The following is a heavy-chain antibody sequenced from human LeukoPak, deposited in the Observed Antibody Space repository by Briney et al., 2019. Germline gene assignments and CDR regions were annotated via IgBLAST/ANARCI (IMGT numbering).Heavy chain of an antibody. CDR1: GGTFSSYA. V-gene: IGHV1-69*05. CDR2: IIPIFGAA. CDR3: ARLAMPKRFFDY. J-gene: IGHJ4*02. D-gene: IGHD2-2*01. Sequence: ASVKVSCKASGGTFSSYAISWVRQAPGQGLEWMGGIIPIFGAANYAQKFQGRVTITTDESTSTAYMELSSLRSEDTAVYYCARLAMPKRFFDYWGQGTLVTVSS.